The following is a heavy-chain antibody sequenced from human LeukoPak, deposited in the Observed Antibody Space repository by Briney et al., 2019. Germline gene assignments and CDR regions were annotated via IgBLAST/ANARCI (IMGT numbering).Heavy chain of an antibody. CDR1: GFTFSTYT. CDR3: ARKGATILDYRHFDY. D-gene: IGHD2-2*02. Sequence: GGSLRLSCAASGFTFSTYTMHWVRQAPGKGLEWVAVISYDGNNKYYADSVKGRFTISRDISKSTLYLQMNSLRAEDAAVYYCARKGATILDYRHFDYWGQGTLVTVSS. CDR2: ISYDGNNK. V-gene: IGHV3-30*04. J-gene: IGHJ4*02.